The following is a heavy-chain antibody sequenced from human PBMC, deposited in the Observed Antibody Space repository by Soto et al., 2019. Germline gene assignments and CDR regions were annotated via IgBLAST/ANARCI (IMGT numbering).Heavy chain of an antibody. V-gene: IGHV1-8*01. D-gene: IGHD3-16*01. CDR2: MNPNSGNT. CDR3: ARRLERSGPYYLDS. J-gene: IGHJ4*02. CDR1: GYTFTSYD. Sequence: GASVKVSCKASGYTFTSYDINWVRQATGQGLEWMGWMNPNSGNTGYAQKFQGRVTMTRNTSISTAYMELSSLRSEDTAVYFCARRLERSGPYYLDSWGQGTLVTVSS.